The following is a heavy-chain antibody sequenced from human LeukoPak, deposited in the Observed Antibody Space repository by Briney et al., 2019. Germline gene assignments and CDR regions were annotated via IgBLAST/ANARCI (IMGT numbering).Heavy chain of an antibody. Sequence: ASVKVSCKASGYTFTSYYMHWVRQAPGQGLEWMGIINPSGGSTSYAQKFQGRVTMTRDMSTSTVYMELSSLRSEDTAVHYCARDFGAQLERRNWFDPWGQGTLVTVSS. CDR1: GYTFTSYY. J-gene: IGHJ5*02. CDR3: ARDFGAQLERRNWFDP. D-gene: IGHD3-16*01. CDR2: INPSGGST. V-gene: IGHV1-46*01.